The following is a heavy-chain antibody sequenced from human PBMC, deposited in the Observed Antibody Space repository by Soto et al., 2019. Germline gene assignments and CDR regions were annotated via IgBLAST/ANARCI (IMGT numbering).Heavy chain of an antibody. CDR1: GFTFSSYA. Sequence: GGSLRLSCAASGFTFSSYAMSWVRQAPGKGLEWVSAISGSGGSTYYADSVKGRFPISRDNSKNTLYLQMNSLRAEDTAVYYCAKDLENGDQMGGQTGFDPWGQGTLVTVSS. V-gene: IGHV3-23*01. CDR2: ISGSGGST. D-gene: IGHD4-17*01. CDR3: AKDLENGDQMGGQTGFDP. J-gene: IGHJ5*02.